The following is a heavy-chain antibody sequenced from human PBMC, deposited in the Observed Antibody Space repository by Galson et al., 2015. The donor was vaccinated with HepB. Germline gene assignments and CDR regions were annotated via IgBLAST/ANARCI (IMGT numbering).Heavy chain of an antibody. CDR2: IIPILGIA. V-gene: IGHV1-69*02. Sequence: SVKVSCKASGGTFSSYTISWVRQAPGQGLEWMGRIIPILGIANYAQKFQGRVTITADKSTSTAYMELSSLRSEDTAVYYCARGALRAVAGPDYWGQGTLVTVSS. D-gene: IGHD6-19*01. CDR1: GGTFSSYT. CDR3: ARGALRAVAGPDY. J-gene: IGHJ4*02.